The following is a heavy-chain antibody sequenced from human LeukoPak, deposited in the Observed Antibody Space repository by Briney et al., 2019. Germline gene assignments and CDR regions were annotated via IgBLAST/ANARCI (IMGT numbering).Heavy chain of an antibody. CDR1: GGSISSSSYY. CDR2: IYYSGST. V-gene: IGHV4-39*07. Sequence: SETLSLTCTVSGGSISSSSYYWGWIRQPPGKGLEWIGSIYYSGSTYYNPSLKSRVTISVDTSKKQFSLKLSSVTAADTAMYYCAKIPATGAFDDWGQGTLVTVSS. CDR3: AKIPATGAFDD. D-gene: IGHD6-13*01. J-gene: IGHJ4*02.